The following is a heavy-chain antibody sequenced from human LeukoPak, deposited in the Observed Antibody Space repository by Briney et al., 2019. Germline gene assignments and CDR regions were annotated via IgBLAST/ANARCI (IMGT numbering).Heavy chain of an antibody. V-gene: IGHV4-59*08. J-gene: IGHJ4*02. CDR3: ARGNYDSSGYYFGY. D-gene: IGHD3-22*01. CDR1: GGSISNYY. Sequence: SETLSLTCTVSGGSISNYYWSWIRQPPGKGLEWIGYIYYSGSTNYNPSLKSRGTISLDTSKNQFSLKLSSVTAADTAVYYCARGNYDSSGYYFGYWGQGTLVTVSS. CDR2: IYYSGST.